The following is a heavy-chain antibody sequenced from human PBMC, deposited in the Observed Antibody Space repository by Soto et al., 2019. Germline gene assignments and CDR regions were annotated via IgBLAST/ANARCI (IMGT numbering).Heavy chain of an antibody. CDR3: AKDLEPKLYYYYYYGMDV. Sequence: GGSLRLSCAASGFSFSNAWINWVRQAPGKGLEWVGVISYDGSNKYYADSVKGRFTISRDNSKNTLYLQMNSLRAEDTAVYYCAKDLEPKLYYYYYYGMDVWGQGTTVTVSS. CDR2: ISYDGSNK. CDR1: GFSFSNAW. J-gene: IGHJ6*02. V-gene: IGHV3-30*18. D-gene: IGHD1-1*01.